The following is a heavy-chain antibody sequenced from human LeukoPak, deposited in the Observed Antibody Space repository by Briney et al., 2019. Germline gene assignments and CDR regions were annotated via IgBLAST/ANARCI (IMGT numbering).Heavy chain of an antibody. CDR3: ARSYCSSTTCYAVGAFDV. D-gene: IGHD2-2*01. CDR1: GGSISRSDYY. J-gene: IGHJ3*01. CDR2: ISYSGST. Sequence: PSETLSLTCTVSGGSISRSDYYWGWVRQTPGKGLEWIGSISYSGSTYYNPSLKSRVTMFVDMSNNQFSLKLRSVTAADTAVYYCARSYCSSTTCYAVGAFDVWGQGTMVTVSS. V-gene: IGHV4-39*01.